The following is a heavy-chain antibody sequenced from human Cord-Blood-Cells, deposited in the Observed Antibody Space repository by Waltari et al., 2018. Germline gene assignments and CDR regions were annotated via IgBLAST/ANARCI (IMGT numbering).Heavy chain of an antibody. CDR3: ASRGRSGTGGYFDY. CDR2: IYDSGST. D-gene: IGHD3-10*01. V-gene: IGHV4-39*01. CDR1: GGSISSSSHH. Sequence: QLQLQESGPGLVKPSETLSLTCTVSGGSISSSSHHWRWIRQPPGKGLEWIGSIYDSGSTYDNPSLKSRVTISVDTSKNQFSLKRSSVTAADTAVYYCASRGRSGTGGYFDYWGQGTLVTVSS. J-gene: IGHJ4*02.